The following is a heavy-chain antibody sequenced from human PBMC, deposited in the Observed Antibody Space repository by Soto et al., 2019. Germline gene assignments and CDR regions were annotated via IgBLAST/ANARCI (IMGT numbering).Heavy chain of an antibody. J-gene: IGHJ3*02. CDR2: ISASGGST. V-gene: IGHV3-23*01. CDR3: AKDCSSTSCTSGAFDI. CDR1: GFTFSSYA. Sequence: EVQLLESGGGLVQPGGSLRLSCAASGFTFSSYAMSWVRQAPGKGLEWVSAISASGGSTYYADSVKGRFTISRDNSKNTLYLQMNSLRAEDTAVYYCAKDCSSTSCTSGAFDIWGQGIMVTVSS. D-gene: IGHD2-2*01.